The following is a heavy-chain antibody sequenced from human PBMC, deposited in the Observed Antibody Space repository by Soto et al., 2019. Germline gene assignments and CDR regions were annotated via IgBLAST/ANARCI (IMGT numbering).Heavy chain of an antibody. V-gene: IGHV3-74*01. CDR2: IKNNGSSSST. CDR1: GFTFSSYW. J-gene: IGHJ4*02. CDR3: ARSRYGSGTYYIVDY. D-gene: IGHD3-10*01. Sequence: EVQLVESGGGLVQPGGSLRLSCAASGFTFSSYWRHWVRQAPGKGRVWVSRIKNNGSSSSTTYADSVKGRFTISRDNAKTTLYLQMNSLRAEDTAVYYCARSRYGSGTYYIVDYWGQGTLVTVSS.